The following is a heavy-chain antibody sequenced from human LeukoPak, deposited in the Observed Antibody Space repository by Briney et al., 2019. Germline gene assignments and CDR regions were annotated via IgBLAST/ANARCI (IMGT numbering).Heavy chain of an antibody. V-gene: IGHV1-69*02. CDR1: GGTFSSYS. Sequence: SVKVSCKASGGTFSSYSISWVRQAPGQGLEWMRRIIPVLGVANYAQKFQDRVTITADKSTNTAYMELSSLRSEDTALFYCVFDSNTSGHFDFWGQGSLLTVSS. CDR2: IIPVLGVA. D-gene: IGHD3-22*01. J-gene: IGHJ4*02. CDR3: VFDSNTSGHFDF.